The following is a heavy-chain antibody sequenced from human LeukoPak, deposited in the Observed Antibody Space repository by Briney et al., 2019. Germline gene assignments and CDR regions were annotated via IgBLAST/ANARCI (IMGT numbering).Heavy chain of an antibody. CDR1: GFTCSSYS. CDR3: ARDRSSSSDAFDI. J-gene: IGHJ3*02. V-gene: IGHV3-48*04. D-gene: IGHD6-6*01. CDR2: ISSSSSTI. Sequence: PGGSLRLSCAASGFTCSSYSMNWVRQAPGKGLEGVSYISSSSSTIYYVDSVKGRFTISRDNAKNSLYLQMNSLRAEDTAVYYCARDRSSSSDAFDIWGQGTMVTVSS.